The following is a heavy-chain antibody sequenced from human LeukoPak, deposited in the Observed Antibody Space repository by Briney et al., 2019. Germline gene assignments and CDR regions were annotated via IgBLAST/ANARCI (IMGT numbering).Heavy chain of an antibody. CDR2: INHSGST. Sequence: SETLSLTCAVYGGSFSGYYWSWIRQPPGKGLEWIGEINHSGSTSYNPSLKSRVTISVDTSKNQFSLKLSSVTAADTAVYYCARGRGRYWSVVRGVIDYFDYWGQGTLVTVSS. CDR1: GGSFSGYY. D-gene: IGHD3-10*01. CDR3: ARGRGRYWSVVRGVIDYFDY. J-gene: IGHJ4*02. V-gene: IGHV4-34*01.